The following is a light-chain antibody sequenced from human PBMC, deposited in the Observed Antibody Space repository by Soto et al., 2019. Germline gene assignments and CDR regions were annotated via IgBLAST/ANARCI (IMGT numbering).Light chain of an antibody. J-gene: IGKJ3*01. CDR1: QSLSNS. V-gene: IGKV3-15*01. CDR3: QQYNKWPLT. Sequence: EIVLTQSPGTLSLSPGERATLSCRASQSLSNSELAWYQQKPGHTPRLLIYSASIGATGTPARFSGSGSGSDFTLTISSLQSEDFAVYYCQQYNKWPLTFGPGTKVDI. CDR2: SAS.